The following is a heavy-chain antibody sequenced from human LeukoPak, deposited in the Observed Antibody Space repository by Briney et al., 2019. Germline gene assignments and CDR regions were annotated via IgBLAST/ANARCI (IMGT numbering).Heavy chain of an antibody. CDR3: AKLSIVVVRAAMCSSRLPWPFDI. J-gene: IGHJ3*02. CDR2: IYYSGST. D-gene: IGHD2-2*01. Sequence: SETLSLTCTVSGVSISGYYWSWIRQPPGKGLEWIGYIYYSGSTNYNPSLKSRVTISVDTSKNQFSLKLSSVTAADTAVYYCAKLSIVVVRAAMCSSRLPWPFDIWGQGTMVTVSS. V-gene: IGHV4-59*08. CDR1: GVSISGYY.